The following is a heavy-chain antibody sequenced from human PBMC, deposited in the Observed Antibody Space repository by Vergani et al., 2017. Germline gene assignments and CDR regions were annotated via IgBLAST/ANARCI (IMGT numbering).Heavy chain of an antibody. J-gene: IGHJ6*02. V-gene: IGHV1-69*01. CDR3: AGQGPDIVVVVASSCYYYGMDV. CDR1: GGTFSSYA. Sequence: QVQLVQSGAEVKKPGSSVKVSCKASGGTFSSYAISWVRQAPGQGLEWMGGIIPIFGTANYAQKFQGRVTITADESTSTAYMERSSLRSEDTAVYYCAGQGPDIVVVVASSCYYYGMDVWGQGTTVTVSS. D-gene: IGHD2-15*01. CDR2: IIPIFGTA.